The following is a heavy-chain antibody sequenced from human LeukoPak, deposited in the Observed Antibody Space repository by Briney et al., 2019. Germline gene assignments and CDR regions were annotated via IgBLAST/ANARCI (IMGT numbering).Heavy chain of an antibody. Sequence: ASVKVSCKASGYTFTNYDINWVRQAPGQGLEWMGRINPNSGDTNYAQKFQGRVTMTRDTSISTAYMELSSLRSDDTAVYYCARADAFDIWGQGTMVTVSS. V-gene: IGHV1-2*06. J-gene: IGHJ3*02. CDR1: GYTFTNYD. CDR2: INPNSGDT. CDR3: ARADAFDI.